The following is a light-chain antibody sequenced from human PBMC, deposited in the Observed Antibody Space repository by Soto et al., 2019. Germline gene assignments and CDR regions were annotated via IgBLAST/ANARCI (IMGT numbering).Light chain of an antibody. Sequence: NFMLTQPHSVSESPGKTVTISCTGSSGSIAHDYVQWYQQRPGSVPTTVIYEDNQRPSGVPDRFSGSIDSSSNSASLTISGLNTEDEADYYCQSYHSSNVVFGGGTKLTVL. CDR3: QSYHSSNVV. J-gene: IGLJ2*01. CDR2: EDN. V-gene: IGLV6-57*02. CDR1: SGSIAHDY.